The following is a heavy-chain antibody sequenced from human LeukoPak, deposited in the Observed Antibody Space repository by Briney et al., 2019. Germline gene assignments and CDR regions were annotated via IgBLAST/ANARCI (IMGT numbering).Heavy chain of an antibody. CDR2: IYYSGST. CDR1: GGSISSYY. CDR3: ARVVSSSWCFYYYYGMDV. J-gene: IGHJ6*02. V-gene: IGHV4-59*01. Sequence: KTSETLSLTCTVSGGSISSYYWSWIRQPPGKGLEWIGYIYYSGSTNYNPSLKSRVTISVDTSKNQFSLKLSSVTAADTAVYYCARVVSSSWCFYYYYGMDVWGQGTTVTVSS. D-gene: IGHD6-13*01.